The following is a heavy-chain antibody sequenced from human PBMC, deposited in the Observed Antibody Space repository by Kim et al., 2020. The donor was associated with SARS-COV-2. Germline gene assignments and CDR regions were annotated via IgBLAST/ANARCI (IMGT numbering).Heavy chain of an antibody. CDR1: GYTFTSYA. D-gene: IGHD2-2*01. CDR2: INAGNGNT. CDR3: ARVFPYCSRTSGKWGYYHYYYMDV. J-gene: IGHJ6*03. V-gene: IGHV1-3*01. Sequence: ASVKVSCKASGYTFTSYAMHWVRQAPGQRLEWMGWINAGNGNTKYSQKFQGRVTITRDTSASTAYMELSSLRSEDTAVYYCARVFPYCSRTSGKWGYYHYYYMDVWGKGTPVTVSS.